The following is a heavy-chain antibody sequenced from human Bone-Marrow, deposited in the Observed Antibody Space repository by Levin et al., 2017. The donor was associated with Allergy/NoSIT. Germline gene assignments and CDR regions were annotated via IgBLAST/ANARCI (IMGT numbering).Heavy chain of an antibody. CDR2: TYYRSKWYN. V-gene: IGHV6-1*01. D-gene: IGHD7-27*01. CDR3: ARESWGLSPPLD. Sequence: SQTLSLTCAISGDRVSSTSATWNWIRQSPSRGLEWLGRTYYRSKWYNDYALSVKSRITINPDTSKNQFSLQLNSVTPEDTAVYYCARESWGLSPPLDWGQGTLVTVSS. J-gene: IGHJ4*02. CDR1: GDRVSSTSAT.